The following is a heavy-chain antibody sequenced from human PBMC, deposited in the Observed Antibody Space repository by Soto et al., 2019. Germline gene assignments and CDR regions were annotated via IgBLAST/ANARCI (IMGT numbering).Heavy chain of an antibody. CDR3: ACRYCTSTSCSFDY. D-gene: IGHD2-2*01. CDR1: CGSIISYY. J-gene: IGHJ4*02. CDR2: IYYSGST. Sequence: SETLSLTCTFSCGSIISYYWSWIRQPPGKGLEWIGYIYYSGSTNYNPSLKSRVTISVDTSKNQFSLKLSSVTAADTAVYYCACRYCTSTSCSFDYWGQGTLVTVSS. V-gene: IGHV4-59*01.